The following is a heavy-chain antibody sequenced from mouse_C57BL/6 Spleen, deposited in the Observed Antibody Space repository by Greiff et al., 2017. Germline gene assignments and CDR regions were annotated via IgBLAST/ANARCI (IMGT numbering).Heavy chain of an antibody. Sequence: VQLQQSGPELVKPGASVKISCKASGYAFSSSWMNWVKQRPGTGLEWIGRIYPGDGDTNYNGKFKGKATLTADKSSSTAYMQLSSLTSEDSAVYFCARDYDYDFAYWGQGTLVTVSA. D-gene: IGHD2-4*01. CDR3: ARDYDYDFAY. CDR1: GYAFSSSW. J-gene: IGHJ3*01. V-gene: IGHV1-82*01. CDR2: IYPGDGDT.